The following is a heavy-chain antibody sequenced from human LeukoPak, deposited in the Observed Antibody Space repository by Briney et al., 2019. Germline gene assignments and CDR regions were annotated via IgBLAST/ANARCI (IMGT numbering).Heavy chain of an antibody. V-gene: IGHV1-69*05. CDR1: GGTFSSYA. CDR2: IIPIFGRT. Sequence: SVKVSCKASGGTFSSYAISWVRQAPGQGLEWMGRIIPIFGRTNYAQKFQGRVTTTTDESTSTAYMELSSLRSEDTAVYYCARAPLQLVTHNYFDYWGQGTLVTVSS. D-gene: IGHD2-21*01. J-gene: IGHJ4*02. CDR3: ARAPLQLVTHNYFDY.